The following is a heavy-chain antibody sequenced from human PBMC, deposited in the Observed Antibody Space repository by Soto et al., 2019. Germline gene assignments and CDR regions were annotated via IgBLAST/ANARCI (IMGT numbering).Heavy chain of an antibody. CDR1: GGSISSYY. Sequence: SETLSLTCTVSGGSISSYYWSWIRQPPGKGLEWIGYIYYSGSTNYNPSLKSRVTISVDTSKNQFSLKLSSVTAADTAVYYCARDFTHYYYYGMDVWGQGTTVTVS. CDR2: IYYSGST. V-gene: IGHV4-59*01. J-gene: IGHJ6*02. CDR3: ARDFTHYYYYGMDV.